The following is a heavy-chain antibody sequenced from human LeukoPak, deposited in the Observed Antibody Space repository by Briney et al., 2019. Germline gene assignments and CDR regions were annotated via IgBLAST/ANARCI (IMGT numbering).Heavy chain of an antibody. CDR2: IHHSGST. V-gene: IGHV4-34*01. Sequence: SETLSLTCAVYGGSFSGYYWSWIRQPPGKGLECIGEIHHSGSTNYNPSLKSRVTISEDTSKNQFSLNLSSVTAADTAVYYCARDRAVADNNWFDSWGQGTLVTVSS. CDR3: ARDRAVADNNWFDS. D-gene: IGHD6-19*01. J-gene: IGHJ5*01. CDR1: GGSFSGYY.